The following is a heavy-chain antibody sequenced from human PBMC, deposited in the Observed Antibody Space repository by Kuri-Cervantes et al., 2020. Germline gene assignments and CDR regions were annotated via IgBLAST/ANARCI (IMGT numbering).Heavy chain of an antibody. V-gene: IGHV3-30-3*01. J-gene: IGHJ4*02. Sequence: GGSLRLSCAASGFTFSSYWMSWVRQAPGKGLEWVAVISYDGSNKYYADSVKGRFTISRDSSKNTLYLQMNSLRAEDTAVYYCARVSSDIAAAGYFDYWGQGTLVTVSS. CDR1: GFTFSSYW. D-gene: IGHD6-13*01. CDR3: ARVSSDIAAAGYFDY. CDR2: ISYDGSNK.